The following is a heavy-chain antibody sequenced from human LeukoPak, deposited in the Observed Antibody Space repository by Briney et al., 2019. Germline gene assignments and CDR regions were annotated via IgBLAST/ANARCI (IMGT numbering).Heavy chain of an antibody. V-gene: IGHV3-23*01. J-gene: IGHJ4*02. Sequence: GGSLRLSCAVSGFTFSSEAMGWVRQLPGGGLEWVSTISPAGGTTYYAESMKGRFTISRDNSKSTLYLQMNSLRAEDTAVYYCARDLVYFDYWGQGTLVTVSS. D-gene: IGHD2-8*02. CDR1: GFTFSSEA. CDR3: ARDLVYFDY. CDR2: ISPAGGTT.